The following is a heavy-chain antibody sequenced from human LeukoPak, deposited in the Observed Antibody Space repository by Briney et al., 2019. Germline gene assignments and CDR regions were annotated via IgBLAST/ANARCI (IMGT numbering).Heavy chain of an antibody. Sequence: PSETLSLTCTVSGGSISSYYWSWIRQPAGKGLEWIGRIYTSGSTNYNPSLKSRVTMSVDTSKNQFSLKLSSVTAADTAVYYCATDLIRYGDPGAFDIWGQGTMVTVSS. D-gene: IGHD4-17*01. CDR2: IYTSGST. V-gene: IGHV4-4*07. J-gene: IGHJ3*02. CDR1: GGSISSYY. CDR3: ATDLIRYGDPGAFDI.